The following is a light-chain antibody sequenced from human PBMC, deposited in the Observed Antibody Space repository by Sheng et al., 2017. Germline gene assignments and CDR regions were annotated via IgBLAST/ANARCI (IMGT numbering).Light chain of an antibody. CDR1: QSVRSTS. Sequence: EIVLTQSPGTLSLSPGERATLSCRASQSVRSTSLAWYQQKPGQAPRLVIYGASSRATGIPDRFSGSGSETDFTLTISSLQAEDVAVYYCQQYHSLPHTFGQGTKLEI. J-gene: IGKJ2*01. V-gene: IGKV3-20*01. CDR3: QQYHSLPHT. CDR2: GAS.